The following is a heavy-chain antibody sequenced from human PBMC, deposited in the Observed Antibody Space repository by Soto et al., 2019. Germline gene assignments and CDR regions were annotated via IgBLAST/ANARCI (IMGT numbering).Heavy chain of an antibody. CDR2: IKQDGSEK. CDR1: GFTFSSYW. D-gene: IGHD1-26*01. CDR3: ARDLKWELPYYYYDMDV. V-gene: IGHV3-7*01. Sequence: GGSLRLSCAASGFTFSSYWMSWVRQAPGKGLEWAANIKQDGSEKYYVDSVKGRFTISRDNAKNSLYLQMNSLRAEDTAVYYCARDLKWELPYYYYDMDVWGQGTTVTVSS. J-gene: IGHJ6*02.